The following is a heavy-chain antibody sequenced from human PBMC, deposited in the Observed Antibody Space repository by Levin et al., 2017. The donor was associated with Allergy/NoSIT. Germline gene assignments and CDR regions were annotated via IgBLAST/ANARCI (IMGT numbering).Heavy chain of an antibody. V-gene: IGHV3-30*04. D-gene: IGHD3-10*01. CDR2: ISFDGRNK. CDR3: AREGITMLRGVIVDAFDL. J-gene: IGHJ3*01. Sequence: GESLKISCAASGFTFSSYAMHWVCQAPGKGLEWVAVISFDGRNKYYADSVKGRFTISRDNSKNTVYLQMNSLRVEDTAVYYCAREGITMLRGVIVDAFDLWGQGTMVTVSS. CDR1: GFTFSSYA.